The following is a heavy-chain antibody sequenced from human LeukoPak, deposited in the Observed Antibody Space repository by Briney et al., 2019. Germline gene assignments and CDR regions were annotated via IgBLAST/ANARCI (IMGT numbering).Heavy chain of an antibody. CDR1: GFTFSSYT. Sequence: GGSLRFSCAASGFTFSSYTMNWVRQAPGKGLEWVSSISSSSSYIYYADSVKGRFTISRDNAKNSLYLQMNSLRAEDTAVYYCARDPGRDGYNWADAFDIWGQGTMVTVSS. CDR3: ARDPGRDGYNWADAFDI. V-gene: IGHV3-21*01. J-gene: IGHJ3*02. CDR2: ISSSSSYI. D-gene: IGHD5-24*01.